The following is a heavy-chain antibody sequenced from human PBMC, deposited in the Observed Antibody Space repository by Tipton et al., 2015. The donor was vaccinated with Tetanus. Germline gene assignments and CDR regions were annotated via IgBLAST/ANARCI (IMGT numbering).Heavy chain of an antibody. CDR3: ARVSVAFDY. J-gene: IGHJ4*02. D-gene: IGHD6-19*01. CDR1: GGSFSGYY. CDR2: INHSGST. V-gene: IGHV4-34*01. Sequence: TLSLTCAVYGGSFSGYYWSWIRQSPGKGLEWIGEINHSGSTNYNPSLKSRVTISVDTSKNQFSLKLSSVTAADTAVYYCARVSVAFDYWGQGTLVTVPS.